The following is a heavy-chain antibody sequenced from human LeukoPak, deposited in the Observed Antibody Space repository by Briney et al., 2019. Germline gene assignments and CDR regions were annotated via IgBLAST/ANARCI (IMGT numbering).Heavy chain of an antibody. V-gene: IGHV3-23*01. CDR1: GFTFSSYA. CDR3: ATFVVGAGFRFGAFDI. CDR2: ISGSGGST. Sequence: QPGGSLRLSCAASGFTFSSYAMSWVRQAPGKGLEWVSAISGSGGSTYYADSVKGRFTISRDNSKNTLYLQMNSLRAEDTAVYYCATFVVGAGFRFGAFDIWGQGTMVTVSS. J-gene: IGHJ3*02. D-gene: IGHD1-26*01.